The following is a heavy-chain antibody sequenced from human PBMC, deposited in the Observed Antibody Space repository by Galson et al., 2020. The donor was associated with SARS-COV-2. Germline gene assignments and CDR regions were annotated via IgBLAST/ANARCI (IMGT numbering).Heavy chain of an antibody. CDR3: ARDWGSSWPNWFDP. CDR1: GFTFSSYE. Sequence: GGSLRLSCAASGFTFSSYEMNWVRKAPGKGLEWVSYISSSGSTIYYADSVKGRFTISRDNAKNSLYLQMNSLRAEDTAVYYCARDWGSSWPNWFDPWGQGTLVTVSS. D-gene: IGHD6-13*01. CDR2: ISSSGSTI. J-gene: IGHJ5*02. V-gene: IGHV3-48*03.